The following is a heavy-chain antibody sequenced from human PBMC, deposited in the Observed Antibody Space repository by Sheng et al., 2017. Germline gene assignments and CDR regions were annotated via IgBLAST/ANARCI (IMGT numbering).Heavy chain of an antibody. CDR1: GFTFSSYA. J-gene: IGHJ4*02. V-gene: IGHV3-30*04. CDR2: ISYDGSNK. CDR3: ARSVVVIKFYFDY. D-gene: IGHD3-22*01. Sequence: QVQLVESGGGVVQPGRSLRLSCAASGFTFSSYAMHWVRQAPGKGLEWVAVISYDGSNKYYADSVKGRFTISRDNSQNTLYLQMNSLRAEDTAVYYCARSVVVIKFYFDYWGQGTLVTVSS.